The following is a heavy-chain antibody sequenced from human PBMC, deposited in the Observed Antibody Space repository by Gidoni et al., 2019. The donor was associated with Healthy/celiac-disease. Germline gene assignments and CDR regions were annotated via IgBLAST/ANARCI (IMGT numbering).Heavy chain of an antibody. Sequence: QVQLQESGPGLVKPSQTLSLTCTVSGGSISSGSYYWSWIRQPAGKGLEWIGRIYTSGSTNYNPSLKSRVTISVDTSKNQFSLKLSSVTAADTAVYYCARDREWEGLDWGQGTLVTVSS. D-gene: IGHD1-26*01. CDR1: GGSISSGSYY. CDR3: ARDREWEGLD. V-gene: IGHV4-61*02. J-gene: IGHJ4*02. CDR2: IYTSGST.